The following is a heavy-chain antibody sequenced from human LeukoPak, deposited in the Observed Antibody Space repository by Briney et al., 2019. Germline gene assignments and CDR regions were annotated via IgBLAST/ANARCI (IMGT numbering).Heavy chain of an antibody. CDR1: GFKFSSYW. J-gene: IGHJ4*01. CDR2: INTKGDSA. D-gene: IGHD5-24*01. Sequence: GGSLRLSCAVSGFKFSSYWMNWVRQVPGKGLMWAAHINTKGDSANYADSVKGRFTISRDNAKSTLSLQMNSLRAEDTAIYYCVRDNAYTFDYWGQGTLVTVSS. CDR3: VRDNAYTFDY. V-gene: IGHV3-74*01.